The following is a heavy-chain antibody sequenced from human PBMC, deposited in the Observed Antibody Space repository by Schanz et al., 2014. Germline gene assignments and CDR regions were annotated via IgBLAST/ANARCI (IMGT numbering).Heavy chain of an antibody. V-gene: IGHV3-NL1*01. CDR3: ARIGGSVFDY. D-gene: IGHD3-10*01. CDR2: INTGGDST. J-gene: IGHJ4*02. Sequence: QVQLVESGGGVVQPGRSLRLSCAASGFMFSSYGMHWVRQAPGKGLEWVSSINTGGDSTYYADSVKGRFTISRDSSKNTLFLQMNSLRTEDTAVYYCARIGGSVFDYWAQGTLVTVSS. CDR1: GFMFSSYG.